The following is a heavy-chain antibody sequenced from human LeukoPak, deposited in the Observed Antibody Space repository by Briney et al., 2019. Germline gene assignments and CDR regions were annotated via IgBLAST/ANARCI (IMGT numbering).Heavy chain of an antibody. D-gene: IGHD3-10*01. V-gene: IGHV4-39*01. CDR3: ANRGLYGYFTS. CDR1: GGSVTTSSYY. CDR2: MSHSGTT. J-gene: IGHJ4*02. Sequence: PSETLSLTCSASGGSVTTSSYYWGWVRQPPGKGLEWIGSMSHSGTTWYSPSLKSRVTISADTSSNQFSLRLASVTATDTAVYYCANRGLYGYFTSWGQGTLVTVSS.